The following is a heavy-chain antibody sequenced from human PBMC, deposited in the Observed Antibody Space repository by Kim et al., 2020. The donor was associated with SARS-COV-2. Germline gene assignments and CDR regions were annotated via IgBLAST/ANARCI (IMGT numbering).Heavy chain of an antibody. Sequence: GGSLRLSCEASGFTVSSSYMNWVRQAPGKGLEWVAIIYCGGNTYYAASVKGRFTITRDNSKNTLFLQMNSLRAVDTAVYYWARRIHTSWELDYWGQGTLVTVSP. V-gene: IGHV3-66*02. CDR2: IYCGGNT. J-gene: IGHJ4*02. CDR3: ARRIHTSWELDY. D-gene: IGHD2-2*01. CDR1: GFTVSSSY.